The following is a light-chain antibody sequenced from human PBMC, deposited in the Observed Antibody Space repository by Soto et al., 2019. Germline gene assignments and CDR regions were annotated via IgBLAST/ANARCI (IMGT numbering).Light chain of an antibody. V-gene: IGKV1-9*01. CDR1: QDIRSS. CDR3: QQFNSSPFT. CDR2: TVS. J-gene: IGKJ4*01. Sequence: DIPLTQSPSFLSASVGDRLTITCRASQDIRSSLAWYQQKPGKAPNLLIYTVSTLQSGVTSRFSGSRSGTEFTLTISSPQPEDFATYYCQQFNSSPFTFGGGTKVEI.